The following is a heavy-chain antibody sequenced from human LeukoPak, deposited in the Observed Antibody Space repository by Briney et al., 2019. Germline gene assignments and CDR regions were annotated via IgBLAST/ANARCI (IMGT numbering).Heavy chain of an antibody. CDR1: GFAVSSYA. CDR2: ISYDGSNK. J-gene: IGHJ6*02. CDR3: ARDRYYYDSSGYSNYYYYYGMDV. D-gene: IGHD3-22*01. Sequence: PGRSLRLSCAASGFAVSSYAMHWVRQAPGKGLEWVAVISYDGSNKYYADSVKGRFTISRDNSKNTLYLQMNSLRAEDTAVYYCARDRYYYDSSGYSNYYYYYGMDVWGQGTTVTVSS. V-gene: IGHV3-30-3*01.